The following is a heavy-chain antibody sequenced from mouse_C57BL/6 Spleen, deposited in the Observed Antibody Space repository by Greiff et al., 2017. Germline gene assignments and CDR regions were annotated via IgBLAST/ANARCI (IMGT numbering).Heavy chain of an antibody. CDR3: AREALRYFDY. V-gene: IGHV5-16*01. J-gene: IGHJ2*01. Sequence: EVQLVESEGGLVQPGSSMKLSCTASGFTFSDYYMAWVRQVPEKGLEWVANINYDGSSTYYLDSLKSRFIISRDNAKNILYLQMSSLKSEDTATYYCAREALRYFDYWGQGTTLTVSA. CDR1: GFTFSDYY. CDR2: INYDGSST. D-gene: IGHD1-1*01.